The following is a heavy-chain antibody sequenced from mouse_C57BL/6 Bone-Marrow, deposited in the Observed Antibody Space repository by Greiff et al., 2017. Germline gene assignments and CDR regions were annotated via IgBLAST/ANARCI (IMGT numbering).Heavy chain of an antibody. D-gene: IGHD2-4*01. V-gene: IGHV5-16*01. J-gene: IGHJ2*01. Sequence: EVMLVESEGGLVQPGSSMKLSCTASGFTFSDYYMAWVRQVPEKGLEWVANINYDGSSTYYLDSLKSRFIISRDNAKNILYLQMSSLKSEDTATYYCARVRRGSYYDYPFDYWGQGTTLTVSS. CDR2: INYDGSST. CDR3: ARVRRGSYYDYPFDY. CDR1: GFTFSDYY.